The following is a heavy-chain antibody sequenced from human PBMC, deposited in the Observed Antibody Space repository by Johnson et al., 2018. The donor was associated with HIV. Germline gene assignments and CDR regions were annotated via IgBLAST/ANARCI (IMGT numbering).Heavy chain of an antibody. CDR2: ISYDGSNK. J-gene: IGHJ3*02. V-gene: IGHV3-30-3*01. CDR3: ARAIVVDDDAFDI. Sequence: QMQLVESGGGVVQPGRSLRLSCAASGFTFSSYAMHWVRQAPGKGLEWVAVISYDGSNKYYADSVKGRFTISRDNSKNTLYLQMNSLRAEDTAVFYCARAIVVDDDAFDIWCQGTMVTVSS. CDR1: GFTFSSYA. D-gene: IGHD3-22*01.